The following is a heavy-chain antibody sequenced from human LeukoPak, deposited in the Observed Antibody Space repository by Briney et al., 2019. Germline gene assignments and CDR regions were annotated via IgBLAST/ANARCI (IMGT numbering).Heavy chain of an antibody. CDR3: AREGRGNYGGNGWYGMDV. V-gene: IGHV3-33*01. D-gene: IGHD4-23*01. CDR1: GFTFSSYG. J-gene: IGHJ6*02. CDR2: IWYDGSNK. Sequence: GGSLRLSCAASGFTFSSYGMHWVRQAPGKGLEWVAVIWYDGSNKYYADSVKGRFTISRDNSKNTLYLKMNSLGAEDTAVYYCAREGRGNYGGNGWYGMDVWGQGTTVTVSS.